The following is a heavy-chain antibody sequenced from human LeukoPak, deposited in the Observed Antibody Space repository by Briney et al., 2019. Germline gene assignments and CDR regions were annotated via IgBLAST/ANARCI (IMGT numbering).Heavy chain of an antibody. CDR3: ARQEANEYSSAASFDP. J-gene: IGHJ5*02. CDR1: GGSFSGYY. D-gene: IGHD6-6*01. V-gene: IGHV4-34*01. CDR2: INHSGST. Sequence: SETLSLTCAVYGGSFSGYYWSWIRQPPGKGLEWIGEINHSGSTNYNPSLKSRVTISVDTSKNQFSLKLSSVTAADTAVYYCARQEANEYSSAASFDPWGQGTLVTVSS.